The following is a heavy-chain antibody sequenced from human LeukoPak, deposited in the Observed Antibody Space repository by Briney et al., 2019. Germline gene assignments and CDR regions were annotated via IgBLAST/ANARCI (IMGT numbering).Heavy chain of an antibody. Sequence: GGSLTLSCTTSGFTFSNYWLYWVRQAPGKGLMWVSRIKSDGTGITYTDSVEGRFTISRDNAKNTLYLQMNSLRDEDTAVYYCVRGQTIHYWGQGTLVTVSS. J-gene: IGHJ4*02. CDR3: VRGQTIHY. V-gene: IGHV3-74*01. CDR1: GFTFSNYW. D-gene: IGHD3-3*01. CDR2: IKSDGTGI.